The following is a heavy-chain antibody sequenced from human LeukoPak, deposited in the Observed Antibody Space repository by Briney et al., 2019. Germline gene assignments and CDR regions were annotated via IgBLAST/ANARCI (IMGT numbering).Heavy chain of an antibody. J-gene: IGHJ3*02. V-gene: IGHV3-21*01. CDR1: GFTFSSYS. Sequence: PGGFLRLSCAASGFTFSSYSMNWVRQAPGKGLEWVSSISSSSSYIYYADLVKGRFTISRDNAKNSLYLQMNSLRAEDTAVYYCARMGRWEPQTLTSPDAFDIWGQGTMVTVSS. D-gene: IGHD1-26*01. CDR2: ISSSSSYI. CDR3: ARMGRWEPQTLTSPDAFDI.